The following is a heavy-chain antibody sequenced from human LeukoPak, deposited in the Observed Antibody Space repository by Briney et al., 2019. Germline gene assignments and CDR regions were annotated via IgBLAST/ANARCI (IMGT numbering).Heavy chain of an antibody. Sequence: SETLSLTCAVSGSSISSGGYSWSWIRQPPGKGLEWIGYIYHSGSTYYNPSLKSRVTISVDTSKNQFSLKLSSVTAADTAVYYCARGTTRLYYYYYGMDVWGQGTTVTVSS. CDR3: ARGTTRLYYYYYGMDV. J-gene: IGHJ6*02. CDR1: GSSISSGGYS. CDR2: IYHSGST. D-gene: IGHD1-7*01. V-gene: IGHV4-30-2*01.